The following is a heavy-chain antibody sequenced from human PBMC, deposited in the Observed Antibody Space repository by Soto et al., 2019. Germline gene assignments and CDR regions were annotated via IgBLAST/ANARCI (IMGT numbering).Heavy chain of an antibody. CDR2: ISYDGSNK. D-gene: IGHD3-10*01. CDR3: ARDERYYGSGSYPLFDY. Sequence: GGSLRLSCAASGFTFSSYAMHWVRQAPGKGLEWVAVISYDGSNKYYADSVKGRFTISRDNAKNSLYLQMNSLRAEDTAVYYCARDERYYGSGSYPLFDYWGQGTLVTVSS. CDR1: GFTFSSYA. J-gene: IGHJ4*02. V-gene: IGHV3-30-3*01.